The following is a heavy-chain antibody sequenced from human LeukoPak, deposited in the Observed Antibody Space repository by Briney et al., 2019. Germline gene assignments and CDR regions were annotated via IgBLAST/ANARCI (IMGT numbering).Heavy chain of an antibody. CDR2: INHSGST. Sequence: PSETLSLTCAVYGGSFSGYYWSWIRQPPGKGLEWIGEINHSGSTNYNPSLKSRVTISVDTSKNQFSLKLSSVTAADTAVYYCASTDDYGDSRGDHWGQGTLVTVSS. J-gene: IGHJ4*02. CDR3: ASTDDYGDSRGDH. D-gene: IGHD4-17*01. V-gene: IGHV4-34*01. CDR1: GGSFSGYY.